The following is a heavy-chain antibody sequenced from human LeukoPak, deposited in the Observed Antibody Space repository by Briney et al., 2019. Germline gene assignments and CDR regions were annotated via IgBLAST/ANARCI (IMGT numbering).Heavy chain of an antibody. J-gene: IGHJ4*02. CDR2: IYYSGSA. D-gene: IGHD5-12*01. CDR3: ASRSGYSGYDSFDY. V-gene: IGHV4-39*01. Sequence: PSETLSLTCTVSGGSISSSSYYWGWIRQPPGKGLEWIGNIYYSGSAYYNPSLKSRLTIPVDTSKNQFSVKLSSVTAADTAIYYCASRSGYSGYDSFDYWGQGTLVTVSS. CDR1: GGSISSSSYY.